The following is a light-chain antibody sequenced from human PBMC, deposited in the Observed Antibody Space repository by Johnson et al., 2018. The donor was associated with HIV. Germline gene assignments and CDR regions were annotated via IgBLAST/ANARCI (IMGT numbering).Light chain of an antibody. CDR2: ENN. CDR1: SSNIGNNY. Sequence: QSVLTQPPSVSAAPGQKVTISCSGSSSNIGNNYVSWYQQLPGTAPKLLIYENNKRPSGIPDRLYGSKSGASATLGITGLQPGDEADYYCGTWDRRLTGGGVFGTGTKVTVL. J-gene: IGLJ1*01. V-gene: IGLV1-51*02. CDR3: GTWDRRLTGGGV.